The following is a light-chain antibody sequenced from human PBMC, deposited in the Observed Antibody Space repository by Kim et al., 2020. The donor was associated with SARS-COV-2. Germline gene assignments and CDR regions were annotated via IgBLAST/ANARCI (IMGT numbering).Light chain of an antibody. J-gene: IGLJ1*01. CDR1: NIGGKR. V-gene: IGLV3-21*04. CDR3: QVWDSSSDHV. CDR2: YDS. Sequence: VAPGKPARITCGGNNIGGKRVHWYQQKPGQAPVLVIYYDSDRPSGIPERFSGSNSGNTATLTISRVEAGDEADYYCQVWDSSSDHVFGTGTKVTVL.